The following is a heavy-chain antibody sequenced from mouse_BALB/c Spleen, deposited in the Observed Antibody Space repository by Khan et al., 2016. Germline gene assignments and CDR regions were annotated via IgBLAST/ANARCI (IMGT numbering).Heavy chain of an antibody. CDR2: IYWDDDK. D-gene: IGHD2-13*01. CDR3: AADDSFAY. Sequence: QVTLKESGPGILQPSQTLSLTCSFSGFSLSTSGMGVSWIRQPSGKGLEWLAHIYWDDDKRYNQSLKSRLTIPKDTSRNQVFLKITSVDTAATATYYCAADDSFAYWGQGTLVTVSA. CDR1: GFSLSTSGMG. V-gene: IGHV8-12*01. J-gene: IGHJ3*01.